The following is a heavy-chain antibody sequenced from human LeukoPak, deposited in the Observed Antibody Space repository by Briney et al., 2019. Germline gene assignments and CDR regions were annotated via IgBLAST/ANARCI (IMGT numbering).Heavy chain of an antibody. J-gene: IGHJ4*02. V-gene: IGHV4-59*11. CDR3: ARGGLRYFDWNMNWYFDY. CDR2: IYYSGST. CDR1: GGSISSHY. Sequence: SETLSLTCTVSGGSISSHYWSWIRQPPGKGLEGIGYIYYSGSTNYNPSLKSRVTISVDTSKNQFSLKLSPVTAADTAVYYCARGGLRYFDWNMNWYFDYWGQGTLVTVSS. D-gene: IGHD3-9*01.